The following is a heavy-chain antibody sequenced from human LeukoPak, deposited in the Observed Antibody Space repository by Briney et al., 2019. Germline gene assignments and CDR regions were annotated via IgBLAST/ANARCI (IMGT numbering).Heavy chain of an antibody. CDR1: GYTFSTYG. Sequence: ASVKVSCKASGYTFSTYGINWVRQAAGQGLEWMGWISAYNGNTNFAQKFQGRVTMTIDTSTSTAYMELRSLRSDDTAVYYCARDPKAVAGTRGPGDWGQGTLVTVSS. D-gene: IGHD6-19*01. J-gene: IGHJ4*02. CDR3: ARDPKAVAGTRGPGD. CDR2: ISAYNGNT. V-gene: IGHV1-18*01.